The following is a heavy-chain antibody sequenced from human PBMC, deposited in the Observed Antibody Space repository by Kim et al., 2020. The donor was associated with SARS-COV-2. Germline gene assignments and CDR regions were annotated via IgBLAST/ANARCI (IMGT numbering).Heavy chain of an antibody. J-gene: IGHJ6*02. Sequence: GGSLRLSCAASGFSFSSYWMTWVRQAPGKGLEWVANIKEDGSQTYYVDSVKGRFTIFRDNAKKSLYVQMNSLRVEDTAVYYCAKSRGMDVWGQGTTVTVSS. CDR1: GFSFSSYW. CDR3: AKSRGMDV. CDR2: IKEDGSQT. V-gene: IGHV3-7*03.